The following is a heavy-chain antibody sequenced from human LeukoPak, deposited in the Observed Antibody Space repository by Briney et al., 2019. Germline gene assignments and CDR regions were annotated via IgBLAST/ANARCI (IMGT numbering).Heavy chain of an antibody. Sequence: ASVKVSCTASGYTFTSYAMSWVRQAPGQGLEWMGWINTNTGNPTYAQGFTGRFVFSLDTSVSTAYLQISSLKAEDTAVYYCARDTGYCSGGSCYSGAFDIWGQGTMVTVSS. D-gene: IGHD2-15*01. CDR1: GYTFTSYA. CDR2: INTNTGNP. V-gene: IGHV7-4-1*02. J-gene: IGHJ3*02. CDR3: ARDTGYCSGGSCYSGAFDI.